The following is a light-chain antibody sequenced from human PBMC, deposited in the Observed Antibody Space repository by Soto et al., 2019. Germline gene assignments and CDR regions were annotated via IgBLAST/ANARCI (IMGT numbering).Light chain of an antibody. V-gene: IGKV1-9*01. CDR2: ATS. CDR1: QGISSF. J-gene: IGKJ5*01. Sequence: QWTQWPYSPSASVGGSVTITCRASQGISSFLAWYQQKPGKAPKLLIYATSTLQSGVPSRFSGSGSGTDFTLTISSLQPEDFATYFCQQLNSYPITSGQGTRLEIK. CDR3: QQLNSYPIT.